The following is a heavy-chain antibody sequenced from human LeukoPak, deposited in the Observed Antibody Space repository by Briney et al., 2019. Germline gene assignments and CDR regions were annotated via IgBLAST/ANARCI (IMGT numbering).Heavy chain of an antibody. Sequence: SETLSLTCGVSGGAFSGYYWSWIRQAPGKGLEWIGEMIHSGSSNYNPSLRSRVTISGDTSKNQFSLKLNSLTAADTAVYYCARGGGYKGAREFDPWGQGTLVTVSS. CDR3: ARGGGYKGAREFDP. J-gene: IGHJ5*02. D-gene: IGHD5-18*01. CDR1: GGAFSGYY. CDR2: MIHSGSS. V-gene: IGHV4-34*01.